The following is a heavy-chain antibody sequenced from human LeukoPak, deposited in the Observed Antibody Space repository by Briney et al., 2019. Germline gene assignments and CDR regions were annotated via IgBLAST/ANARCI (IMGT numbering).Heavy chain of an antibody. CDR2: ISPSNTI. V-gene: IGHV3-48*04. CDR3: ARDQIPLSSGWFRWYFDL. D-gene: IGHD6-19*01. J-gene: IGHJ2*01. Sequence: GGSLRLSCAASGFTFSSYAMSWVRQAPGKGLECISYISPSNTIYYADSVKGRFTISRDNSKNSLYLQMNDLRAEDTAVYFCARDQIPLSSGWFRWYFDLWGRGTLVTVSS. CDR1: GFTFSSYA.